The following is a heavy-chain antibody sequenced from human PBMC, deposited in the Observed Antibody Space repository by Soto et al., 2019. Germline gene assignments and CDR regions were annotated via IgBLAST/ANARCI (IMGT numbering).Heavy chain of an antibody. J-gene: IGHJ4*02. CDR2: MNPNSGNT. V-gene: IGHV1-8*02. CDR1: GYTFTGYY. Sequence: ASVKVSCKASGYTFTGYYMHWVRQAPGQGLEWMGWMNPNSGNTNYAQKFQGRVTMTRNTSISTAYMELSSLRSEDTAVYYCAVKGANFDYWGQGTLVTVSS. CDR3: AVKGANFDY.